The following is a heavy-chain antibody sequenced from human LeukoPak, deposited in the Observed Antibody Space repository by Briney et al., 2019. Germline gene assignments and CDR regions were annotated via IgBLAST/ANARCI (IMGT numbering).Heavy chain of an antibody. CDR3: AKDIAYIAAAGLFDY. V-gene: IGHV3-9*01. J-gene: IGHJ4*02. D-gene: IGHD6-13*01. Sequence: PGGSLRLSCAASGFTFDDYAMHWVRQAPGKGLGWVSGISWNSGSIGYADSVKGRFTISRDNAKNSLYLQMNSLRAEDTALYYCAKDIAYIAAAGLFDYWGQGTLVTVSS. CDR1: GFTFDDYA. CDR2: ISWNSGSI.